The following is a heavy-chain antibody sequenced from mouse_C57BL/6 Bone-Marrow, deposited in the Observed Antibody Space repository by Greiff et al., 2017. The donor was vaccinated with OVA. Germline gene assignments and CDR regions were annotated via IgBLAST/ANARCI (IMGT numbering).Heavy chain of an antibody. D-gene: IGHD2-1*01. V-gene: IGHV1-81*01. Sequence: QVQLQQSGAELARPGASVKLSCKASGYTFTSYGISWVKQRTGQGLEWIGEIYPRSGNTYYNEKFKGKATLTADKSSSTEYMELRSLTYEDSAVYFCARGDYGNYYAMDYWGQGTSVTVSS. CDR3: ARGDYGNYYAMDY. CDR1: GYTFTSYG. J-gene: IGHJ4*01. CDR2: IYPRSGNT.